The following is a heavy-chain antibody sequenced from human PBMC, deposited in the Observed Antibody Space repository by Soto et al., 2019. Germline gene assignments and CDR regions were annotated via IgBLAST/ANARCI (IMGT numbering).Heavy chain of an antibody. Sequence: PGGSLRLSCAASGFTFSSYAMHWIRQAPGKGLEWIGYIYYSGSTTYNPSLKSRVTMSADTSKDQFSLKLNSVTAADTAVYYCARDAAGPYDHWGPGILVTGSS. CDR2: IYYSGST. CDR3: ARDAAGPYDH. CDR1: GFTFSSYA. D-gene: IGHD6-13*01. J-gene: IGHJ4*01. V-gene: IGHV4-59*01.